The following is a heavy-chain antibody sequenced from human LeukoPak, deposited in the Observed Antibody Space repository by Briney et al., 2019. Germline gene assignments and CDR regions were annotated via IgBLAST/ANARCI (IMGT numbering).Heavy chain of an antibody. Sequence: GGSLRLSCAASVFTFSSYGMHWVRQAPDKGLEWVAFISYDGSNKYYADSVKGRFTISIDNSKNTLYLQMNSLRAEDTAVYYCAKDGAYSSSHQPHYWGQGTLVTVSS. V-gene: IGHV3-30*18. J-gene: IGHJ4*02. D-gene: IGHD6-6*01. CDR2: ISYDGSNK. CDR3: AKDGAYSSSHQPHY. CDR1: VFTFSSYG.